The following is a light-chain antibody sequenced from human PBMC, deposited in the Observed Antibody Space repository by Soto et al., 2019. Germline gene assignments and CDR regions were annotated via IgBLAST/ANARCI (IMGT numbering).Light chain of an antibody. V-gene: IGLV1-47*01. CDR3: AAWDDSLGGL. CDR1: SSNIGRNY. Sequence: QLVLTQPPSASGTPGQRVTMSCSGGSSNIGRNYVYWFQQLPGTAPKLLIYSNNQRPSGVPDRFSGSKSGTSASLAISGLRSDDEADYYCAAWDDSLGGLFGGGTKLTVL. J-gene: IGLJ3*02. CDR2: SNN.